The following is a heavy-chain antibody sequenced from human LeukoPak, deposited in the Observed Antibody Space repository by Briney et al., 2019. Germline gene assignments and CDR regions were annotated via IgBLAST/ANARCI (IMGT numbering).Heavy chain of an antibody. CDR3: ASPGTAMDPYYFDY. V-gene: IGHV1-2*02. J-gene: IGHJ4*02. CDR1: GYTFTGYY. D-gene: IGHD5-18*01. Sequence: ASVKVSCEASGYTFTGYYMHWVRQAPGQGLEWMGWINPNSGGTNYAQKFQGRVTMTRDTSISTAYMELSRLRSDDTAVYYCASPGTAMDPYYFDYWGQGTLVTVSS. CDR2: INPNSGGT.